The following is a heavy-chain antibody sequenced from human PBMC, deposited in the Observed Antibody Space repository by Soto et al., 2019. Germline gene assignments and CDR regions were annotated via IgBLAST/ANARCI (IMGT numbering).Heavy chain of an antibody. Sequence: ASVKVSCKASGYTFTSYAMHWVRQAPGQRLEWMGWINAGNGNTKYSQKFQGRVTITRDTSASTAYMELSSLRSEDTAVYYCARDWAAAEGWFDPWGQGTLVTVSS. CDR1: GYTFTSYA. CDR3: ARDWAAAEGWFDP. D-gene: IGHD6-13*01. CDR2: INAGNGNT. V-gene: IGHV1-3*01. J-gene: IGHJ5*02.